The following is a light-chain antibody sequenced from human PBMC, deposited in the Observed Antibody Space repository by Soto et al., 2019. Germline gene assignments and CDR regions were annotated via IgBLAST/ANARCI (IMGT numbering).Light chain of an antibody. J-gene: IGKJ4*01. CDR3: QPYNTWPLT. Sequence: PGERATLSCRASQTVSSKLAWYQHKPGQAPRLLIYDTSNRATGIPARFSGSGSGPEFTLTISSLQSEDFAIYYCQPYNTWPLTFGGGTKVDIK. CDR2: DTS. V-gene: IGKV3D-15*01. CDR1: QTVSSK.